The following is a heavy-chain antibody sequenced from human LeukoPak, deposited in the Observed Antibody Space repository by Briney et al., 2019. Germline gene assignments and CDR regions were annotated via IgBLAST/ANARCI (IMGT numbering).Heavy chain of an antibody. V-gene: IGHV1-46*01. J-gene: IGHJ6*03. CDR1: GYTFTSNY. CDR2: TNPSGGST. Sequence: ASVKVSCKAFGYTFTSNYMHWVRQAPGQGLEWMGITNPSGGSTSYAQKFQGRVTMTRDMSTSTVYMELSSLRSEDTAVYYCARGSRGEVLEFTMIVVVPGGYYMDVWGKGTTVTVSS. D-gene: IGHD3-22*01. CDR3: ARGSRGEVLEFTMIVVVPGGYYMDV.